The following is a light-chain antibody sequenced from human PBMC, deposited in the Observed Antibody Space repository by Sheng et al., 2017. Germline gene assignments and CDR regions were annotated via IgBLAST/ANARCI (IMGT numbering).Light chain of an antibody. CDR2: AAS. CDR1: QDISNY. Sequence: DIQMTQSPSSLSASIGDRVTITCRASQDISNYLAWFQQEPGKVPKLLIYAASTLQSGVPSRFSGSGSGTDFTLTISSLQPEDFATYYCQQTRGVTFGPGTKVDIK. CDR3: QQTRGVT. J-gene: IGKJ3*01. V-gene: IGKV1-27*01.